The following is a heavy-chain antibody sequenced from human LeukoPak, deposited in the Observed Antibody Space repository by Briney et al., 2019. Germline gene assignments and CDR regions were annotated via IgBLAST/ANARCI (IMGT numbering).Heavy chain of an antibody. CDR1: GGSISSYY. Sequence: PSETLSLTCTVSGGSISSYYWSWIRQPAGKGLEWIGRIYTSGSTNYNPSLKSRVTMSVDTSKNKFSLKLSSVTAADTAVYYCARDRSYVFYYYMDVWGKGTTVTVSS. J-gene: IGHJ6*03. CDR3: ARDRSYVFYYYMDV. CDR2: IYTSGST. D-gene: IGHD1-26*01. V-gene: IGHV4-4*07.